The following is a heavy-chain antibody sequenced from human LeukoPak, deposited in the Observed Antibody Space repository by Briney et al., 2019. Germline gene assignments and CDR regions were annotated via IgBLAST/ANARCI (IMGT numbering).Heavy chain of an antibody. CDR2: INNDGSDT. CDR3: SRGGTASFDP. CDR1: GFTFSSHW. D-gene: IGHD1-1*01. V-gene: IGHV3-74*03. Sequence: PGGSLRLSCAASGFTFSSHWMHWVRHVPGKGLVWVSRINNDGSDTTYADSVKGRFTISRDNAKNTLYLEMNSLRAEDTAVYYCSRGGTASFDPWGQGTLVSVSS. J-gene: IGHJ5*02.